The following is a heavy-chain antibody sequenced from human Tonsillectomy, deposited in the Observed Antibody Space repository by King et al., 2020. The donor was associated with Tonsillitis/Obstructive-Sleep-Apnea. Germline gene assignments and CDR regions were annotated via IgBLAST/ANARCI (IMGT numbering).Heavy chain of an antibody. J-gene: IGHJ4*02. CDR2: ISYDGSNK. V-gene: IGHV3-30*18. Sequence: HVQLVESGGGVVQPGRSLRLSCAASGFTFSSYGMHWVRQAPGKGLEWVAVISYDGSNKYYADSVKGRFTISRDNSKNTLYLQMNSLRAEDTAVYYCAKPSGSYHYAPDLYYFDYWGQGTLVTVSS. CDR1: GFTFSSYG. D-gene: IGHD1-26*01. CDR3: AKPSGSYHYAPDLYYFDY.